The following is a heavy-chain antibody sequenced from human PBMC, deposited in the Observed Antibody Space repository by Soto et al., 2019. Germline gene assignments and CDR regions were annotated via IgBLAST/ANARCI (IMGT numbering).Heavy chain of an antibody. CDR2: INHSGST. V-gene: IGHV4-34*01. J-gene: IGHJ4*02. CDR1: GGSFSGYY. D-gene: IGHD5-12*01. Sequence: SETLSLTCAVYGGSFSGYYWSWIRQPPGKGLEWIGEINHSGSTNYNPSLKSRVTISVDTAKNQFSLKLSSVTAADTAVYYCAGSPVATIYGGYFDYWGQGTLVTVSS. CDR3: AGSPVATIYGGYFDY.